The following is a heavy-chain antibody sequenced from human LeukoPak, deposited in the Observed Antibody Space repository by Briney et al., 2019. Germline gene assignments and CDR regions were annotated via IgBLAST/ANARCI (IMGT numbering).Heavy chain of an antibody. D-gene: IGHD2-21*01. Sequence: SETLSLTCTVSGGSISSYYWSWIRQPPGKGLEWIGYIYYSGSTNYNPSLKSRVTISVDTSKNQFSLKLSSVTAADTAVYYCARRMIVVRGDFDYWGQGTLVTVSS. J-gene: IGHJ4*02. CDR1: GGSISSYY. CDR3: ARRMIVVRGDFDY. V-gene: IGHV4-59*12. CDR2: IYYSGST.